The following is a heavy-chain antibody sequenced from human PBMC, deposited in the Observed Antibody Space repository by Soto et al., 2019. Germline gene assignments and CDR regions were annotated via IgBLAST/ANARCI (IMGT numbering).Heavy chain of an antibody. V-gene: IGHV1-58*02. D-gene: IGHD3-10*01. CDR2: IVVGSGNT. Sequence: QMQLVQSGPEVKKPGTSVKVSCKASGFTFTSSAMQWVRQARGQRLEWIGWIVVGSGNTNYAQKFQERVTITRDMSKSTAYMELSSLRSEDTAVYYCAADRVWFGELLGYYGMDVWGQGTTVTVSS. CDR3: AADRVWFGELLGYYGMDV. CDR1: GFTFTSSA. J-gene: IGHJ6*02.